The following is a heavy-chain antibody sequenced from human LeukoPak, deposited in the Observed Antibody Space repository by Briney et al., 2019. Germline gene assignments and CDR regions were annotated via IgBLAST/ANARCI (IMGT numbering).Heavy chain of an antibody. Sequence: GGSLRLSCAASGFTFNNYEMNWVRQAPGKGLEWVSYISTSGSTIYYADSVKGRFTISRDNAKNSLYLQMNSLRAEDTAVYYCARELAAAYNWFDPWGQGTLVTVSS. CDR2: ISTSGSTI. CDR1: GFTFNNYE. D-gene: IGHD6-13*01. CDR3: ARELAAAYNWFDP. J-gene: IGHJ5*02. V-gene: IGHV3-48*03.